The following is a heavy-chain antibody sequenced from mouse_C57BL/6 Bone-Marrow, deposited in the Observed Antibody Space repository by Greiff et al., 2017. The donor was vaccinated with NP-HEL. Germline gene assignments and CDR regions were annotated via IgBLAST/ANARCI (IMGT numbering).Heavy chain of an antibody. D-gene: IGHD2-4*01. CDR2: IYPGSGST. CDR3: ARGGVYYDHFDY. Sequence: QVQLKQSGAELVKPGASVKMSCKASGYTFTSYWITWVKQRPGQGLEWIGDIYPGSGSTNYNEKFKSKATLTVDTSSSTAYMQLSSLTSEDSAVYYCARGGVYYDHFDYWGQGTTLTVSS. V-gene: IGHV1-55*01. J-gene: IGHJ2*01. CDR1: GYTFTSYW.